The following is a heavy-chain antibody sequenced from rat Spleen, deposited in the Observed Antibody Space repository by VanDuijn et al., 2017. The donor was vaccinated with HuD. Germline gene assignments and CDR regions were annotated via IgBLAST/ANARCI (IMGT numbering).Heavy chain of an antibody. Sequence: EVQLVESGGGLVQPGRSLKLSCAASGFTFSNYDMAWVRQAPTKGLEWVASISTSGGSTYYRDSVKGRFTVSRDNAKSTLYLQMDSLRSEDTATYYCARLFAYWGQGTLVTVSS. V-gene: IGHV5-25*01. CDR2: ISTSGGST. J-gene: IGHJ3*01. CDR1: GFTFSNYD. CDR3: ARLFAY.